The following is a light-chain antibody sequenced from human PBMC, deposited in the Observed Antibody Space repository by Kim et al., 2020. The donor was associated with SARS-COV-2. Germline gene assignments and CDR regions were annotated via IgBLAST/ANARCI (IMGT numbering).Light chain of an antibody. CDR1: QTLGSNF. J-gene: IGKJ4*01. V-gene: IGKV3-20*01. Sequence: APGDRATLSCRASQTLGSNFFAWYQQKPGQPPRLLIYGASSRATGVPERFSGSGSGTDFTLTISRLEPEDFAVYYCQQYYSSPLTFGGGTKVDIK. CDR2: GAS. CDR3: QQYYSSPLT.